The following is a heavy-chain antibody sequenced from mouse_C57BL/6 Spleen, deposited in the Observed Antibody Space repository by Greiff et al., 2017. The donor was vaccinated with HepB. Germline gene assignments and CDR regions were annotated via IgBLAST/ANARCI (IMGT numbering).Heavy chain of an antibody. CDR1: GYTFTSYW. Sequence: QVQLQQPGAELVKPGASVKLSCKASGYTFTSYWMQWVKQRPGQGLEWIGEIDPSDSYTNYNQKFKGKATLTVDTSSSTAYMQLSSLTSEDSAVYYCARYYSNYFDYWGQGTTLTVSS. V-gene: IGHV1-50*01. D-gene: IGHD2-5*01. CDR2: IDPSDSYT. J-gene: IGHJ2*01. CDR3: ARYYSNYFDY.